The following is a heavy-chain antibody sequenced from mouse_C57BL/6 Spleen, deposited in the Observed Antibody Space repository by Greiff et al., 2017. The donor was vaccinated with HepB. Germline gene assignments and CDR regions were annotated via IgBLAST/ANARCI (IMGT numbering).Heavy chain of an antibody. D-gene: IGHD4-1*02. CDR3: ARQLGRGAMDY. Sequence: VQLQQSGAELVRPGTSVKLSCKASGYTFTSYWMHWVKQRPGQGLEWIGVIGPSDSYTSYNQKFKGKATLTVDTSSSTAYMQRSSLTSEDSAVYYCARQLGRGAMDYWGQGTSVTVSS. V-gene: IGHV1-59*01. CDR2: IGPSDSYT. J-gene: IGHJ4*01. CDR1: GYTFTSYW.